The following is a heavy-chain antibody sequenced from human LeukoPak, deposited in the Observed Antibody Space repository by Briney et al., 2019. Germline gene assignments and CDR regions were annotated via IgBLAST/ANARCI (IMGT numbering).Heavy chain of an antibody. V-gene: IGHV4-31*03. CDR3: ARAQINWFDP. J-gene: IGHJ5*02. CDR2: IYYSGST. Sequence: PSETLSLTCTVSGGSISSGVYYWSWIRQRPGKGLEWIGYIYYSGSTYYNPSLKSRVTISVDTSKNQFSLKLSSVTAADTAVYYCARAQINWFDPWGQGTLVTVSS. CDR1: GGSISSGVYY.